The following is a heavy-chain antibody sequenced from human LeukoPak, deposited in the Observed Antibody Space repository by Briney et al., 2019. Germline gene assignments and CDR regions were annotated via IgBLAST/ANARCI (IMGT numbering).Heavy chain of an antibody. Sequence: PSETLSLTCTVSGGSMSFYYWTWIRQPAGKGLEWIGRSHPSGGANYNPSLNSRATLSVDTSKSQFSLRVSSVTAADTAVYYCARARNGGIFDYWGQGILVTVSS. D-gene: IGHD2-8*01. CDR1: GGSMSFYY. V-gene: IGHV4-4*07. CDR2: SHPSGGA. CDR3: ARARNGGIFDY. J-gene: IGHJ4*02.